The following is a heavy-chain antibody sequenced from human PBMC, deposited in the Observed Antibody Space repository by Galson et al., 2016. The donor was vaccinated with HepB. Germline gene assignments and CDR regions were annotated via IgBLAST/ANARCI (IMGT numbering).Heavy chain of an antibody. CDR2: ISYDGSKK. V-gene: IGHV3-30*18. Sequence: SLRLSCAASAFTFSTYGMHWVRQAPGKGLEWVAVISYDGSKKYYADSVKGRFTISRDNSKNTLYVQMNSLRTEDTAVYYCAKDPYYYGSGSYYFDYWGQGTLVTVSS. J-gene: IGHJ4*02. CDR3: AKDPYYYGSGSYYFDY. CDR1: AFTFSTYG. D-gene: IGHD3-10*01.